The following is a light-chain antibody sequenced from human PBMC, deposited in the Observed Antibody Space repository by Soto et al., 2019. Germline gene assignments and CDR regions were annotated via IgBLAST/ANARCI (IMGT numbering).Light chain of an antibody. CDR2: EVR. CDR3: SSYTSKSSLI. V-gene: IGLV2-14*01. CDR1: MLDVGAYNL. J-gene: IGLJ2*01. Sequence: QSALTQPASVSGSPGQSITIFCAGTMLDVGAYNLVSWYQQHPGRAPQLIIYEVRNRPSGISFRFSGCKSGNTASLTISGLQAEDEADYYCSSYTSKSSLIFGGGTKLTVL.